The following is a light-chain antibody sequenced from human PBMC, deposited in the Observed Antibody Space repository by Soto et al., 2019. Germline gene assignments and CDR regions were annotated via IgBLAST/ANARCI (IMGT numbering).Light chain of an antibody. CDR2: KAS. CDR3: QQYNSFPWT. V-gene: IGKV1-5*03. CDR1: QSFSSW. Sequence: PSTLSASVGDTVTISCRASQSFSSWLAWYQQKPGKAPKLLIYKASSLQSGVPSRFSGSGSGTEFTLTISSLQPDDFATYYCQQYNSFPWTFGQGTKVDIK. J-gene: IGKJ1*01.